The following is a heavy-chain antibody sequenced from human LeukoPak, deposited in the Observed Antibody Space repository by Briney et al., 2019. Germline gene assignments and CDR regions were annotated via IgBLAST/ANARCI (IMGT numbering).Heavy chain of an antibody. CDR1: GFPFRSYA. CDR2: ISGSGGST. J-gene: IGHJ4*02. V-gene: IGHV3-23*01. Sequence: PGGSLRLSCAASGFPFRSYAMHWVRQAPGKGLEWVSAISGSGGSTYYADSVKGRFTISRDNSKNTLYLQMNSLRAEDTAVYYCAKDRESSGYYYRWGQGTLVTVSS. D-gene: IGHD3-22*01. CDR3: AKDRESSGYYYR.